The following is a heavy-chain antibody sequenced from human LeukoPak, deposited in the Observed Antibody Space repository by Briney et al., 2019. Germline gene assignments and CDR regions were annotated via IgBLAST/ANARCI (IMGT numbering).Heavy chain of an antibody. Sequence: ASVTDSCPGSGYTFTSYALHWVGPAPGQRLEWMGWINAGSGNTKYAQKFQGRVTITRDTSASTAYIELSSLRSEDTAVYYCARHGAYDVRSGYHDCFDYWGQGTLVTVSS. CDR1: GYTFTSYA. V-gene: IGHV1-3*01. D-gene: IGHD3-3*01. J-gene: IGHJ4*02. CDR2: INAGSGNT. CDR3: ARHGAYDVRSGYHDCFDY.